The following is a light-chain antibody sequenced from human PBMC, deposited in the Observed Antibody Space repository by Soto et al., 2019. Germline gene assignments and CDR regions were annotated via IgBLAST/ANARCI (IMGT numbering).Light chain of an antibody. CDR2: ETS. J-gene: IGLJ1*01. Sequence: QSVLTQPASVSGSPGQSVTISCTGTCSDFGSYKFVSWYQHHPSKVPKVIIYETSKRPSGVSDRFSGSKSGNTASLTISGLQAEDEADYYCFSFTSTNTHVFGSGTTV. CDR1: CSDFGSYKF. V-gene: IGLV2-23*01. CDR3: FSFTSTNTHV.